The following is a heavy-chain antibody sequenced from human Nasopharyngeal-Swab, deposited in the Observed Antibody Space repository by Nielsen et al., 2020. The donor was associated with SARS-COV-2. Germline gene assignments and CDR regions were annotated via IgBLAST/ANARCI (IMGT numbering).Heavy chain of an antibody. J-gene: IGHJ5*02. CDR1: GFTFRSYW. Sequence: GESLKISCAASGFTFRSYWLHWVRQVPGKGLVWVSRINEDGSITNYVDSVEGRFTISRDNAKNTLFLHMNSLRAEDTAVYYCGRDLGGRFSTWGQGTLVTASS. D-gene: IGHD3-16*01. CDR3: GRDLGGRFST. V-gene: IGHV3-74*01. CDR2: INEDGSIT.